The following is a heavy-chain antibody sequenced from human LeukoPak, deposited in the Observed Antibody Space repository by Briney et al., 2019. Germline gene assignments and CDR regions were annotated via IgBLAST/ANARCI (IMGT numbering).Heavy chain of an antibody. J-gene: IGHJ6*03. CDR2: IYYSGST. V-gene: IGHV4-59*11. CDR1: GGSISRHY. Sequence: SETLSLTCTVSGGSISRHYWSWIRQPAGKGLEWIGYIYYSGSTNYNPSLKSRVTISVDTSKNQFSLKLSSVTAADTAVYYCATDSRFLEWSPSSDYYYYYMDVWGKGTTVTVSS. D-gene: IGHD3-3*01. CDR3: ATDSRFLEWSPSSDYYYYYMDV.